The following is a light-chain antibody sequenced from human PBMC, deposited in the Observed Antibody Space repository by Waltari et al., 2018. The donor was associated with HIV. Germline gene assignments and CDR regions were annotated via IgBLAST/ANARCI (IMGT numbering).Light chain of an antibody. V-gene: IGKV3-20*01. J-gene: IGKJ2*01. CDR1: QTVYANY. Sequence: DNVLTQSPGTLSLSPGERAALPCRAAQTVYANYVSWYQQKPGQAPRLFIYGASNRATGIPDRFSGSGSGTDFTLTISRLEPEDFAVYYCQQYGDSYTFGQGTKLEIK. CDR3: QQYGDSYT. CDR2: GAS.